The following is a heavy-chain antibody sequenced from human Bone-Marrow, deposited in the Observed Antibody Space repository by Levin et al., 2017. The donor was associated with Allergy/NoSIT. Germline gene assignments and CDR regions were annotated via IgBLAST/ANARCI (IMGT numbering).Heavy chain of an antibody. CDR3: ARDGERSSSSLYFDY. CDR1: GGTFSSYA. CDR2: IIPIFGTA. V-gene: IGHV1-69*01. D-gene: IGHD6-6*01. J-gene: IGHJ4*02. Sequence: GGSLRLSCKASGGTFSSYAISWVRQAPGQGLEWMGGIIPIFGTANYAQKFQGRVTITADESTSTAYMELSSLRSEDTAVYYCARDGERSSSSLYFDYWGQGTLVTVSS.